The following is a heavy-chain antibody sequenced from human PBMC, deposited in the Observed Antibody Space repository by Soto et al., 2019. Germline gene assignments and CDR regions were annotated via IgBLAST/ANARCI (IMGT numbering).Heavy chain of an antibody. CDR1: GFTFDDYA. CDR3: AKAMIVVDTSTGAFDI. J-gene: IGHJ3*02. V-gene: IGHV3-9*01. D-gene: IGHD3-22*01. Sequence: EVQLVESGGGLVQPGRSLRLSCAASGFTFDDYAMHWVRQAPWKGLEWVSGISWNSGSIGYADSVKGRFTISRDNAKNSLYLQMNSLRAEDTALYYCAKAMIVVDTSTGAFDIWGQGTMVTVSS. CDR2: ISWNSGSI.